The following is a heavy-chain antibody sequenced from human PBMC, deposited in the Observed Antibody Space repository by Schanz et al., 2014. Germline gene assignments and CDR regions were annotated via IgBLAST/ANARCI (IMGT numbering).Heavy chain of an antibody. CDR2: MIGSGSSV. D-gene: IGHD3-22*01. CDR1: GFTFSIYG. V-gene: IGHV3-23*04. Sequence: VYLVESGGGLVQPGGSLRLSCAASGFTFSIYGMSWVRQAPGKGLEWVSRMIGSGSSVFYADSVKGRFTISRDNLKNTVYLQMNSLRAGDTAVYYCAKDGRLPYYGTGSDFDYWGQGTLVAVAS. J-gene: IGHJ4*02. CDR3: AKDGRLPYYGTGSDFDY.